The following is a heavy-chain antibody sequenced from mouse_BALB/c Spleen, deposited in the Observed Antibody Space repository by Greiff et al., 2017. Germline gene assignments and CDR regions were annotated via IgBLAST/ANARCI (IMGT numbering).Heavy chain of an antibody. J-gene: IGHJ2*01. CDR2: INSNGGST. Sequence: DVQLVESGGGLVQPGGSLKLSCAASGFTFSSYGMSWVRQTPDKRLELVATINSNGGSTYYPDSVKGRFTISRDNAKNTLYLQMSSLKSEDTAMYYCASSIYYDYDVGRYWGQGTTLTVSS. CDR3: ASSIYYDYDVGRY. D-gene: IGHD2-4*01. V-gene: IGHV5-6-3*01. CDR1: GFTFSSYG.